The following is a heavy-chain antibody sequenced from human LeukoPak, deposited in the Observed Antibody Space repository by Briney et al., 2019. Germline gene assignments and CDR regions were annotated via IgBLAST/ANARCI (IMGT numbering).Heavy chain of an antibody. V-gene: IGHV3-48*04. J-gene: IGHJ4*02. CDR1: GFTFSSYS. CDR3: ARSLDY. Sequence: GGSLRLSCAASGFTFSSYSMDWVRQAPGKGLEWVSYISSSSSTIYYADSVKGRFTISRDNAKNSLYLQMNSLRAEDTAVYYCARSLDYWGQGTLVTVSS. CDR2: ISSSSSTI.